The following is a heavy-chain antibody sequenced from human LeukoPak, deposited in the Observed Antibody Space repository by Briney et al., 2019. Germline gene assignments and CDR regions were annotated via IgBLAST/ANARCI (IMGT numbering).Heavy chain of an antibody. CDR2: INYSGST. CDR1: GGSVSSSRNY. V-gene: IGHV4-39*01. D-gene: IGHD4-17*01. CDR3: ARHGPFYGTAFYFDY. Sequence: PSETLSLTCFVSGGSVSSSRNYWGWIRQPPGKGLEWIGSINYSGSTSYNPSLKSRVTISVDTSKNQFSLRLSSVTAADTAFYYCARHGPFYGTAFYFDYWGQGTLVTVSS. J-gene: IGHJ4*02.